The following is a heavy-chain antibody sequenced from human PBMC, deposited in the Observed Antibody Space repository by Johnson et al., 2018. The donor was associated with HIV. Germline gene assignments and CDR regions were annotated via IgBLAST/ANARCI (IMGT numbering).Heavy chain of an antibody. J-gene: IGHJ3*01. CDR3: ARDGGHYCSSTGCWNKHAFDV. D-gene: IGHD2-2*01. V-gene: IGHV3-53*01. CDR1: GFTVSSNY. Sequence: VQLVESGGGLIQPGGSLRLSCAASGFTVSSNYMSLVRQAPGNGLEWVSVIYSGGSTYYADSVKGRFTISRDNSKNTLYLQMNSLRAEDTAVYYCARDGGHYCSSTGCWNKHAFDVWGQGKMVTVSS. CDR2: IYSGGST.